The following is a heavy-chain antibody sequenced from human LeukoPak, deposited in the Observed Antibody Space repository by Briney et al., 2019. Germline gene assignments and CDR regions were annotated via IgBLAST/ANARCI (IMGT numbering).Heavy chain of an antibody. J-gene: IGHJ4*02. CDR2: INHSGST. V-gene: IGHV4-34*01. CDR1: GGSFSGYY. CDR3: ARMAAMVTLDY. D-gene: IGHD5-18*01. Sequence: PSETLSLTWAVYGGSFSGYYWSWIRQPPGKGLEWIGEINHSGSTNYNPSLKSRVTISVDTSKNQFSLKLSSVTAADTAVYYCARMAAMVTLDYWGQGTLVTVSS.